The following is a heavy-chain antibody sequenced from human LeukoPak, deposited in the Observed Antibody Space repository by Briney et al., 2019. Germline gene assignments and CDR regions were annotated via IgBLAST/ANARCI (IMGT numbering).Heavy chain of an antibody. D-gene: IGHD2-2*02. V-gene: IGHV4-61*02. CDR3: ARVRYCSSTSCYKAYWYFDL. CDR1: GGSISSGSYY. Sequence: SETLSLTCTVSGGSISSGSYYWSWIRRPAGKGLEWIGRIYTSGSTNYNPSLKSRVTISVDTSKNQFSLKLSSVTAADTAVYYCARVRYCSSTSCYKAYWYFDLWGRGTLVTVSS. CDR2: IYTSGST. J-gene: IGHJ2*01.